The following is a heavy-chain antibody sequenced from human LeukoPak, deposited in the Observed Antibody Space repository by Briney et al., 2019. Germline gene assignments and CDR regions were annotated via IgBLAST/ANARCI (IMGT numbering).Heavy chain of an antibody. J-gene: IGHJ4*02. CDR2: IHYSGST. CDR3: AREKRGSDYFDY. D-gene: IGHD3-10*01. Sequence: SQTLSLTCTVPGGSISSGGYYWRWIRQHPRKGLEWIGYIHYSGSTYYNPSLESRVTISVDTSKNQFSLKLSSVTAADTAVYYCAREKRGSDYFDYWGQGTLVTVSS. CDR1: GGSISSGGYY. V-gene: IGHV4-31*03.